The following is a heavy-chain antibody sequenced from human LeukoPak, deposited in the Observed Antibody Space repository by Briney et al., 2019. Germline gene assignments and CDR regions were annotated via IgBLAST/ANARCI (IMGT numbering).Heavy chain of an antibody. J-gene: IGHJ4*02. CDR1: GGSFSGYY. V-gene: IGHV4-34*01. CDR3: ARRRRGGRTDY. CDR2: INHSGST. D-gene: IGHD1-26*01. Sequence: SETLSLTCAVYGGSFSGYYWSWIRQPPGKGLEWIGEINHSGSTNYNPSLKSRVTISVDTSKNQFSLKLSSVTAADTAVYYCARRRRGGRTDYWGQGTLVTVSS.